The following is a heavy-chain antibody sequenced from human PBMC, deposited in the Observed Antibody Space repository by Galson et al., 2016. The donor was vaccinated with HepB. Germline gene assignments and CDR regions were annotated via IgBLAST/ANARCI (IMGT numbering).Heavy chain of an antibody. CDR2: LIPIFETS. CDR3: ASPRGPTAYGDHAYFDY. J-gene: IGHJ4*02. CDR1: GGTFNIYA. D-gene: IGHD4-17*01. V-gene: IGHV1-69*06. Sequence: SVKVSCKASGGTFNIYAVSWVRRAPGQGLEWMGGLIPIFETSTYAQTFQGRVTISADKSTSTAYMELSSLRYDDTAVYYCASPRGPTAYGDHAYFDYWGQGTLVTVSS.